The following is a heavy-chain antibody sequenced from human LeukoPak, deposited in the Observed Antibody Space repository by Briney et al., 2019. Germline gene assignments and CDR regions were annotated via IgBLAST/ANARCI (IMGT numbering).Heavy chain of an antibody. J-gene: IGHJ4*02. CDR3: ARGRDDNSGYYYGSFDY. V-gene: IGHV1-69*13. D-gene: IGHD3-22*01. CDR1: GGTFSSYA. Sequence: SVKVSCKASGGTFSSYAISWVRQAPGQGLEWMGGIIPIFGTANYAQKFQGRVTITADESTSTAYMELSSLRSEGTAVYYCARGRDDNSGYYYGSFDYWGQGTLVTVSS. CDR2: IIPIFGTA.